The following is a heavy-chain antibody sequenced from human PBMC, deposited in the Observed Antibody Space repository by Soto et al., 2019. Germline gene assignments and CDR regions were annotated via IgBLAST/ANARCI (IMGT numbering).Heavy chain of an antibody. D-gene: IGHD6-25*01. Sequence: GGSLRLSCAASRFAFSKCAMSWVRQAPGKGLEWVASMSATGTSTYYADSGKGRFTISRDNSNHTPYRQMNNLRGEDRAVYYCAKEGYREGGGYNSFDYWGQGTLVTVSS. CDR2: MSATGTST. CDR3: AKEGYREGGGYNSFDY. J-gene: IGHJ4*02. V-gene: IGHV3-23*01. CDR1: RFAFSKCA.